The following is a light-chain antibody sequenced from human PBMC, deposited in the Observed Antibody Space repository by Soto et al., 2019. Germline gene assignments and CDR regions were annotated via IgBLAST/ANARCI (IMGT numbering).Light chain of an antibody. J-gene: IGKJ1*01. CDR1: QSISSW. V-gene: IGKV1-5*01. CDR3: QQYTEGT. Sequence: DIQMTQSPSTLSASVGDRVTITCRASQSISSWLAWYQQKPGKAPKLLIYDASSLKSGVPSRFSGSGSGTEFTLTISSLQPDDFATYYCQQYTEGTFGQGTKVEIK. CDR2: DAS.